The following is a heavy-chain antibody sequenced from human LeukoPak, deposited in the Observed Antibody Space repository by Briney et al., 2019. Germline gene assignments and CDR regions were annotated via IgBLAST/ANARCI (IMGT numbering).Heavy chain of an antibody. CDR3: ARVGLCGGDCYYFDY. CDR1: GYIFTGYY. V-gene: IGHV1-2*02. Sequence: ASVKVSCKASGYIFTGYYMHWVRQAPGQGLEWMAWIDPNSGGTNYAQKFQGRVTMTRDTSISTAYMELSRLRSDDTAVYYCARVGLCGGDCYYFDYWGQGTLVTVSS. J-gene: IGHJ4*02. CDR2: IDPNSGGT. D-gene: IGHD2-21*02.